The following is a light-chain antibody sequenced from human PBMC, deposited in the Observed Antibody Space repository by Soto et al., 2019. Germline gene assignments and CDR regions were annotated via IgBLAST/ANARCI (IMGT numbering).Light chain of an antibody. CDR3: SSYAGSNNLV. V-gene: IGLV2-8*01. Sequence: QSALTQPPSASGSPGQSVTISCTGTSSDVGGYNYVSWYQQHPGKAPKFMIYEVSKRPSGVPDRFSGSKSGNTASLTVSGHQAEDEADYYCSSYAGSNNLVFGGGTKLTVL. J-gene: IGLJ3*02. CDR1: SSDVGGYNY. CDR2: EVS.